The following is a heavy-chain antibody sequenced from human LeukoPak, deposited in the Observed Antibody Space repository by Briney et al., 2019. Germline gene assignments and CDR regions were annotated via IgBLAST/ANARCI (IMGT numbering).Heavy chain of an antibody. V-gene: IGHV4-34*01. D-gene: IGHD3-3*01. CDR3: ARGRGYDFWSGYSGHYFDY. J-gene: IGHJ4*02. Sequence: SETLSLTCAVYGGSFSGYYWSWIRQPPGKGLEWIGEINHSGSTNYNPSLKSRVTISVDTSKNQFSLTRSAVTAADTVVYYCARGRGYDFWSGYSGHYFDYWGQGTLVTVSS. CDR2: INHSGST. CDR1: GGSFSGYY.